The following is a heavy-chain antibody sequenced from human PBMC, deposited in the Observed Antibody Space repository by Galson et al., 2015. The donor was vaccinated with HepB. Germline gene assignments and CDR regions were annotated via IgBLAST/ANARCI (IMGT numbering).Heavy chain of an antibody. CDR1: GYSFTSYW. J-gene: IGHJ6*02. V-gene: IGHV5-51*03. D-gene: IGHD4-17*01. CDR2: IYPGDSDT. Sequence: QSGAEVKKPGESLKISCKGSGYSFTSYWIGWVRQMPGKGLEWMGIIYPGDSDTRYSPSFQGRVTISADKSISTAYLQWSSLKASDTAMYYCAGTTVNNYYYYGMDVWGQGTTVTVSS. CDR3: AGTTVNNYYYYGMDV.